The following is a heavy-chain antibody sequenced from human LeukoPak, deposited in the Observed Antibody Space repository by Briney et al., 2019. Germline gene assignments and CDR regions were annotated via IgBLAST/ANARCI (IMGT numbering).Heavy chain of an antibody. V-gene: IGHV3-66*02. Sequence: PGGSLRLSCAASGLSVSSNYMSWVRRAPGKGLEWVSVLYSDGTTYYADSVKGRFTISRDNSKNTLYLQMNSLRAEDTAVYYCVRGMGVSMLYYFDYWGQGTLVTVSS. CDR1: GLSVSSNY. D-gene: IGHD3-10*01. CDR3: VRGMGVSMLYYFDY. CDR2: LYSDGTT. J-gene: IGHJ4*02.